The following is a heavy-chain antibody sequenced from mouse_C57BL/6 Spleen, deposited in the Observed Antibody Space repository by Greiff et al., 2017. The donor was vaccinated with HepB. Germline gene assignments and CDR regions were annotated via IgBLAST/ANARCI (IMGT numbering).Heavy chain of an antibody. CDR3: ARKELRYYFDY. Sequence: QVQLQQPGAELVKPGASVKLSCKASGYTFTSYWMHWVKQRPGQGLEWIGMIHPNSGSTNYNEKFKSKATLTVDKSSSTAYMQLSSLTSEDSAVYYCARKELRYYFDYWGQGTTLTVSS. V-gene: IGHV1-64*01. CDR1: GYTFTSYW. D-gene: IGHD1-1*01. CDR2: IHPNSGST. J-gene: IGHJ2*01.